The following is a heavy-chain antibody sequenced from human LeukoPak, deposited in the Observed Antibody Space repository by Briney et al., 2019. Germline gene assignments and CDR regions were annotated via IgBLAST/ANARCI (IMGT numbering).Heavy chain of an antibody. CDR3: ARGSGTITMVRGVFYGMDV. D-gene: IGHD3-10*01. V-gene: IGHV1-69*13. J-gene: IGHJ6*02. CDR2: IIPIFGTP. CDR1: GGTFSSYG. Sequence: SVTVSCTASGGTFSSYGISWVRQAPGQGLEWMGGIIPIFGTPNYAQKFQGRVTITADESTSTAYMELSSLRSEDTAVYYCARGSGTITMVRGVFYGMDVWGQGTTVTVSS.